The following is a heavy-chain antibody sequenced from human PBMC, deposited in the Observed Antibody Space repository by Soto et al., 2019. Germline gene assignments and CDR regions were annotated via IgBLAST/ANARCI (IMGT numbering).Heavy chain of an antibody. V-gene: IGHV1-18*01. CDR3: ARDGIRYYDSSGRQFDY. CDR2: ISAYNGNT. CDR1: GYTFTSYG. J-gene: IGHJ4*02. Sequence: VASVKVSCKASGYTFTSYGISWVRQAPGQGLEWMGWISAYNGNTNYAQKLQGRVTMTTDTSTSTAYMELRSLRSDDTAVYYCARDGIRYYDSSGRQFDYWGQGTLVTVSS. D-gene: IGHD3-22*01.